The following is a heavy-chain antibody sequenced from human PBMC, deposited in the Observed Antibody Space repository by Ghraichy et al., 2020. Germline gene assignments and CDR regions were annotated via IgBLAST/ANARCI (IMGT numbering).Heavy chain of an antibody. CDR1: GGSFSGYY. J-gene: IGHJ4*02. Sequence: SETLSLTCAVYGGSFSGYYWSWIRQPPGKGLEWIGEINHSGSTNYNPSLKSRVTISVDTSKNQFSLKLSSVTAADTAVYYCARVVWFGTLYYFDYWGQGTLVTVSS. CDR3: ARVVWFGTLYYFDY. D-gene: IGHD3-10*01. CDR2: INHSGST. V-gene: IGHV4-34*01.